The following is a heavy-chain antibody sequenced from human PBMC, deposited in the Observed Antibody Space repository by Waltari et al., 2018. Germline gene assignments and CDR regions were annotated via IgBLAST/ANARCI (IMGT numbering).Heavy chain of an antibody. D-gene: IGHD3-10*01. CDR3: ATGMVRGVTTDY. CDR1: GYTLTDLS. J-gene: IGHJ4*02. Sequence: QVQLVQSGAEVKKPGASVKVSCKVSGYTLTDLSMHLVRPAPGKGLEWMGGFDPEDGETIYAQKFQGRVTMTEDTSTDTAYMELSSLRSEDTAVYYCATGMVRGVTTDYWGQGTLVTVSS. CDR2: FDPEDGET. V-gene: IGHV1-24*01.